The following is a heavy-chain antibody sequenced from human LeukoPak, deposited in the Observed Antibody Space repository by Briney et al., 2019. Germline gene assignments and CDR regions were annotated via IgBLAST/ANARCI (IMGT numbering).Heavy chain of an antibody. D-gene: IGHD2-21*01. CDR2: ISWNSGSI. CDR3: AKDEKCGGDCFQY. V-gene: IGHV3-9*01. CDR1: GFTFDDYA. J-gene: IGHJ4*02. Sequence: GGSLRLSCAASGFTFDDYAMHWVRQAPGKGLEWVSGISWNSGSIGYADSVKGRFTISRDNSKNTLYLQMNSLRAEDTAVYYCAKDEKCGGDCFQYWGQGTLVTVSS.